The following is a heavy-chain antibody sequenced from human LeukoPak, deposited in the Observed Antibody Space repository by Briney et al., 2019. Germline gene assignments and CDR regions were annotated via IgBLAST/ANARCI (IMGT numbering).Heavy chain of an antibody. J-gene: IGHJ6*03. CDR3: ASQPIIGTTFRYYYYMDV. Sequence: TSETLSLTCTVSGGSISSYYWSWIRQPPGKGLEWIGYIYYSGGTNYNPSLKSRVTISVDTSKNQFSLKLSSVTAADTAVYYCASQPIIGTTFRYYYYMDVWGKGTTVTVSS. V-gene: IGHV4-59*01. D-gene: IGHD1-7*01. CDR1: GGSISSYY. CDR2: IYYSGGT.